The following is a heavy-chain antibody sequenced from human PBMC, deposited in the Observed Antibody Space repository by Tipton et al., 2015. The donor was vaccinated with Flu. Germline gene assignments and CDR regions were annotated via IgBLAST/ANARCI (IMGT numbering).Heavy chain of an antibody. D-gene: IGHD5-12*01. CDR3: ATLGNSGTDGFDI. CDR1: GFTFSDYW. CDR2: IYRGGTT. J-gene: IGHJ3*02. Sequence: GSLRLSCVGSGFTFSDYWMHWVRQAPGKGLVWVSVIYRGGTTYVADSVKGRCTISRDNSKNTLYLQWNSLTTEDTAVYYCATLGNSGTDGFDIWGQGTMVTISS. V-gene: IGHV3-66*02.